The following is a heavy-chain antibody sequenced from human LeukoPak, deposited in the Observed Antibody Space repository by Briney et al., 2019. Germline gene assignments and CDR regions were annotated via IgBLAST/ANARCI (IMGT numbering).Heavy chain of an antibody. J-gene: IGHJ4*02. CDR2: INHSGST. V-gene: IGHV4-34*01. CDR1: GGSFSGYY. D-gene: IGHD3-3*01. Sequence: PSETLSLTCAVHGGSFSGYYWSWIRQPPGKGLEWIGEINHSGSTNYNPSLKSRVTISVDTSKNQFSLKLSSVTAADTAVYYCARGSKRFLEWLLGDYFDYWGQGTLVTVSS. CDR3: ARGSKRFLEWLLGDYFDY.